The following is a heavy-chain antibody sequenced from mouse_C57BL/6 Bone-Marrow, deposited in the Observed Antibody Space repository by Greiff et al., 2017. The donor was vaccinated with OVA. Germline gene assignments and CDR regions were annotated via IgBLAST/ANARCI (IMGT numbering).Heavy chain of an antibody. CDR3: ARDGYYSWFAY. D-gene: IGHD2-3*01. V-gene: IGHV1-69*01. CDR1: GYTFTSYW. CDR2: IDPSDSYT. J-gene: IGHJ3*01. Sequence: QVQLQQPGAELVMPGASVKLSCKASGYTFTSYWMHWVKQRPGQGLEWIGEIDPSDSYTNYNQKFKGKSTLTVDKSSSTAYMQLSSLTSEDSAVYDCARDGYYSWFAYWGQGTLVTVSA.